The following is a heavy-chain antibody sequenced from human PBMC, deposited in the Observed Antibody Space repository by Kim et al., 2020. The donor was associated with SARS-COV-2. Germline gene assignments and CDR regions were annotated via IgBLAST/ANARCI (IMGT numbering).Heavy chain of an antibody. CDR3: ARADRGYSYGGWFDP. V-gene: IGHV4-61*02. D-gene: IGHD5-18*01. Sequence: SETLSLTCTVSGGSISSGSYYWSWIRQPAGKGLEWIGRIYTSGSTNYNPSLKSRVTISVDTSKNQFSLKLSSVTAADTAVYYCARADRGYSYGGWFDPWGPGTLVTVSP. CDR2: IYTSGST. CDR1: GGSISSGSYY. J-gene: IGHJ5*02.